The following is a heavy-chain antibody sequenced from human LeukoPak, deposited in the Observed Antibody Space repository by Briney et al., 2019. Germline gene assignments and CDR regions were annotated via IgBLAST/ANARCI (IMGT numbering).Heavy chain of an antibody. CDR2: IYTSGST. J-gene: IGHJ6*03. CDR3: AREGRNYYYYYYMDV. V-gene: IGHV4-61*09. Sequence: SETLSLTCTVSGGSISSGSYYWSWIRQPAGKGLEWIGHIYTSGSTNYNPSLKSRVTISVDTSKNQFSPKLSSVTAADTAVYYCAREGRNYYYYYYMDVWGKGTTVTVSS. CDR1: GGSISSGSYY.